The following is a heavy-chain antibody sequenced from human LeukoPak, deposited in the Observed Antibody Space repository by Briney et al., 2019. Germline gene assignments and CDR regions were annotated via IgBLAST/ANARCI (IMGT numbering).Heavy chain of an antibody. CDR1: GGSFSGYY. V-gene: IGHV4-4*09. D-gene: IGHD3-3*01. CDR3: ATSYDAKRAPYDL. CDR2: IYTSGST. J-gene: IGHJ5*02. Sequence: PSETLSLTCAVYGGSFSGYYWSWIRQPPGKGLEWIGYIYTSGSTDYNPSLKSRVTMSADTSKNQLSMELRFLTAADTAVYYCATSYDAKRAPYDLWGQGTLVTVSS.